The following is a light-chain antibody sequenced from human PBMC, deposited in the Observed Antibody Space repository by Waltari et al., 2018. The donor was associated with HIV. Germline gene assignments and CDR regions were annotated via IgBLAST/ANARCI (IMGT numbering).Light chain of an antibody. V-gene: IGLV3-1*01. CDR2: HDS. J-gene: IGLJ2*01. Sequence: SSQQTQPPSTSVSPRQAASIPCPGDKLRNNYACRYKQKRRPSPVLVIYHDSKRPSGITVLFSGSNSENTANLTISGTQAMDEADYYCQAWDSSTEVFGGGTKLTVL. CDR1: KLRNNY. CDR3: QAWDSSTEV.